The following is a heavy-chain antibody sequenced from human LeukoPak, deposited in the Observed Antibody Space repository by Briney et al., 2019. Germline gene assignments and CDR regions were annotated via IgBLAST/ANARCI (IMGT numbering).Heavy chain of an antibody. D-gene: IGHD2-21*02. Sequence: GGSLRLSCAASGFTFSSYAMNWVRQAPGKGLEWVSVISGSGISTYYADSVKGRFTISRDNSKNTLYLQMNSLRAEDTAVYYCAKVAYCGGDCYLIDYWGQGTLVTVSS. J-gene: IGHJ4*02. CDR1: GFTFSSYA. V-gene: IGHV3-23*01. CDR2: ISGSGIST. CDR3: AKVAYCGGDCYLIDY.